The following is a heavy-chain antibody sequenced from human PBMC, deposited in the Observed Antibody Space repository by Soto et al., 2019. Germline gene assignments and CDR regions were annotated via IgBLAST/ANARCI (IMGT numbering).Heavy chain of an antibody. J-gene: IGHJ4*02. CDR1: GYTFTSYG. CDR2: ISAYNGNT. V-gene: IGHV1-18*01. D-gene: IGHD3-22*01. Sequence: QVQLVQSGAEVKKPGASVKVSCKASGYTFTSYGISWVRQAPGQGLEWMGWISAYNGNTNYAQKLQGRVTMTTDTSTSTAYMELRSLRSYDPAVYCWAKALKPNCYDSSGYYPNDYWGQGTLVTVSS. CDR3: AKALKPNCYDSSGYYPNDY.